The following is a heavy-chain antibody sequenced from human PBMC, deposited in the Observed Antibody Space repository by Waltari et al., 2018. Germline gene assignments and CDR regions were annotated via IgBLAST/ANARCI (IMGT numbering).Heavy chain of an antibody. D-gene: IGHD3-22*01. CDR3: AKFRMAYDSSGYFDY. CDR2: ISGSGGST. CDR1: GFTFSSYA. J-gene: IGHJ4*02. V-gene: IGHV3-23*01. Sequence: GGSLRLSCAASGFTFSSYAMSWVRQAPGKGLEWVSAISGSGGSTYYADSVKGRFTISRDNSKNTLYLQMNSLRAEDTAVYYCAKFRMAYDSSGYFDYWGQGTLVTVSS.